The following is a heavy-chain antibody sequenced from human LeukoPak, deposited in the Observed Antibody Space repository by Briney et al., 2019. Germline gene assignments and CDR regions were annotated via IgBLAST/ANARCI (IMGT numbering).Heavy chain of an antibody. V-gene: IGHV4-39*01. J-gene: IGHJ4*02. CDR3: ARHGGYNYGYDY. CDR2: IDYSGGT. CDR1: GGSIRSGGYY. D-gene: IGHD5-18*01. Sequence: SETLSLTCTVSGGSIRSGGYYWGWIRQPPGKGLEWIGPIDYSGGTSYNPSLKSRVTISVDTSKNQFSLKLSSVTAADTAVYYCARHGGYNYGYDYWGQGTLVTVSS.